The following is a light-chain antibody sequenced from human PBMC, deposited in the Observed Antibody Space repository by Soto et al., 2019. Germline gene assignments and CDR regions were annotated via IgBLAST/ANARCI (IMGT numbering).Light chain of an antibody. CDR2: AAS. J-gene: IGKJ4*01. Sequence: IRIIQSPSSFSASTADRVTVSCSACQSISSYLAWYQQKPGKAPKLLIYAASTLQSGVPSRFSGSGSGTDFTLTISCLQSEDFATDYCQQYYSYPPALTFGGGTKVDIK. CDR1: QSISSY. CDR3: QQYYSYPPALT. V-gene: IGKV1-8*01.